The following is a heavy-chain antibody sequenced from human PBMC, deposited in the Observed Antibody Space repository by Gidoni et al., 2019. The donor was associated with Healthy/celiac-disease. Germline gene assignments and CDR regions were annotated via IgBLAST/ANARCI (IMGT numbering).Heavy chain of an antibody. CDR1: GFTSSSYA. J-gene: IGHJ4*02. CDR3: AKDRYYDTPICDF. Sequence: EAQLLESGGGLLHPEGSLRPPCAVSGFTSSSYAMGWVRQAPGKGLRWVSAIGGSDGSTYYADSVKGRYTISRDNAKNTLYLQMNSLRAEDTAVYYCAKDRYYDTPICDFWGQGTLVTVSS. D-gene: IGHD3-22*01. V-gene: IGHV3-23*01. CDR2: IGGSDGST.